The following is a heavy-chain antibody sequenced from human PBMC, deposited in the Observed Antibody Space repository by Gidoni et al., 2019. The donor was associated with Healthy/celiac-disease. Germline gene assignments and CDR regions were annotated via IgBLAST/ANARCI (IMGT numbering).Heavy chain of an antibody. D-gene: IGHD4-17*01. CDR3: AKKNGPRDYGDYDLDY. CDR1: GLTFSSYG. Sequence: QVQLVESGGGVVQPGRSLSLSCAASGLTFSSYGMHGVRQAPGKGLEWVAVISCDGSNKYYADSVKGRFTISRDNSKNTLYLQMNSLRAEDTAVYYCAKKNGPRDYGDYDLDYWGQGTLVTVSA. J-gene: IGHJ4*02. CDR2: ISCDGSNK. V-gene: IGHV3-30*18.